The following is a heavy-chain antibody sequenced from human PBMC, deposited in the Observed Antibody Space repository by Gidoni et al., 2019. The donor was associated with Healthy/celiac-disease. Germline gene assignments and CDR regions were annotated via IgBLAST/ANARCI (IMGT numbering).Heavy chain of an antibody. V-gene: IGHV1-3*01. CDR1: GYTFTSYA. J-gene: IGHJ4*02. CDR3: ARETRTKGYFDY. Sequence: QVQLVQSGAEVKKPGASVKVSCKASGYTFTSYAMHWVRQAPEQRLEWMGWINAGNGNTKYSQKFQGRVTITRDTSASTAYMELSSLRSEDTAVYYCARETRTKGYFDYWGQGTLVTVSS. CDR2: INAGNGNT.